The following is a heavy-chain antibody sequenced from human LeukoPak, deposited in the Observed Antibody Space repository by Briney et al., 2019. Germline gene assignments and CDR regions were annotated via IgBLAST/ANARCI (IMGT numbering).Heavy chain of an antibody. CDR3: ARGQARYYFDY. V-gene: IGHV3-53*01. Sequence: GGSLRLSCAASGFTVSSNYMSWVRQAPGKGLEWVSVIYSGGGTYYADSVKGRFTISRDNSKNTLYLQMNSLRAEDTAVYYCARGQARYYFDYWGQGTLVTVSS. J-gene: IGHJ4*02. CDR1: GFTVSSNY. CDR2: IYSGGGT. D-gene: IGHD3-16*01.